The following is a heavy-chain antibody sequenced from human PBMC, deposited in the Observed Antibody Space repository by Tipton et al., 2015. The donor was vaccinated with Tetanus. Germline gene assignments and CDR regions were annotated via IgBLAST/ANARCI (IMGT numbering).Heavy chain of an antibody. Sequence: GLVKPSETLSLTCTVSGGSISSYYWSWIRQPPGKGLEWIGYIYYSGSTNYNPSLKSRVTISVDTSKNQFSLKLSSVTAADTAVYYCAREVAARRGSQNWFDPWGQGTLVTVSS. CDR1: GGSISSYY. D-gene: IGHD6-6*01. J-gene: IGHJ5*02. V-gene: IGHV4-59*01. CDR3: AREVAARRGSQNWFDP. CDR2: IYYSGST.